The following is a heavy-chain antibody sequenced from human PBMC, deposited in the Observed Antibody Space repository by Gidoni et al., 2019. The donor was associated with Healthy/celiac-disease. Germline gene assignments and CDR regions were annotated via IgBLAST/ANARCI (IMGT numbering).Heavy chain of an antibody. J-gene: IGHJ4*02. D-gene: IGHD3-10*01. V-gene: IGHV3-9*01. CDR1: GFTFADYA. CDR2: ISWNSGSI. Sequence: EVQLVESGGVLVQPGRSLRLSCAASGFTFADYAMHWVLQAPGKGLEWVSGISWNSGSIGYADSVKGRFTISRDNAKNSLYLQMNSLRAEDTALYYCAKDWRQYGSGSYPYYFDYWGQGTLVTVSS. CDR3: AKDWRQYGSGSYPYYFDY.